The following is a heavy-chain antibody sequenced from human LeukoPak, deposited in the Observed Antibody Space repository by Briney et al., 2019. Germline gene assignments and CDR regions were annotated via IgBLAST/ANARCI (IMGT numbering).Heavy chain of an antibody. CDR2: ISAYSGNT. D-gene: IGHD2-2*01. V-gene: IGHV1-18*01. Sequence: ASVKVSCKACGYTFPSYGISWVRQAPGQGLEWMGWISAYSGNTNYAQKLQGRVTMTTDTSTSTAYMGLRSLRSDDTAVYYCARVPPTYCSSTSCYGVYYYYMDVWGKGTTVTVSS. CDR1: GYTFPSYG. CDR3: ARVPPTYCSSTSCYGVYYYYMDV. J-gene: IGHJ6*03.